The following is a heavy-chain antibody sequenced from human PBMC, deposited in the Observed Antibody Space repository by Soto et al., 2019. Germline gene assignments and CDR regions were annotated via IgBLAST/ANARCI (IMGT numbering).Heavy chain of an antibody. CDR2: ISGSGGST. J-gene: IGHJ3*02. CDR3: AKDPPFLNNWNYRMAFDI. V-gene: IGHV3-23*01. Sequence: PGGSLRLSCAASGFTLSSYAMSWVRQAPGKGLEWVSAISGSGGSTYYADSVKGRFTISRDNSKNTLYLQMNSLRAEDTAVYYCAKDPPFLNNWNYRMAFDIWGQGTMVTVSS. CDR1: GFTLSSYA. D-gene: IGHD1-7*01.